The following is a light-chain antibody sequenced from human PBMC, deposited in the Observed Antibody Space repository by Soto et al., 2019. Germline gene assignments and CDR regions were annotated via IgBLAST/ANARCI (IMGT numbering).Light chain of an antibody. Sequence: QSALTQPASVSGSPGQSITISCTGTSSDVGGYNYVSWYQQYPGKAPKLIIYEGSKRPSGISNHFSGSKSGNTASLTISGLQAEDEADYYCSSYTTISPFVFGTGTKLTVL. J-gene: IGLJ1*01. CDR2: EGS. CDR1: SSDVGGYNY. V-gene: IGLV2-14*01. CDR3: SSYTTISPFV.